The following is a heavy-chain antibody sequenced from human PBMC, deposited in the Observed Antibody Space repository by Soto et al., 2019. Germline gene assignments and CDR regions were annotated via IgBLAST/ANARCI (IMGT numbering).Heavy chain of an antibody. J-gene: IGHJ3*01. Sequence: QMQLVESGGGLVRSGGSLKLSCVSSGFTFSDYYMHWMRQAPGKGLEWVSCISGPGSVLSYADSVKGRFTISRDHAKDSLFLQVNNLRAEDTALYYCARGKYPGSVDVWGQGTMVTVSS. CDR2: ISGPGSVL. CDR3: ARGKYPGSVDV. V-gene: IGHV3-11*01. CDR1: GFTFSDYY.